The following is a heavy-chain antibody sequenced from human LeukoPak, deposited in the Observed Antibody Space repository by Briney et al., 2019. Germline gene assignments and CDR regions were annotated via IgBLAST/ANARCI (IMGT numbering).Heavy chain of an antibody. CDR1: GGSLSRGSYY. CDR2: IYTIRST. CDR3: ARDGYGDYY. D-gene: IGHD4-17*01. V-gene: IGHV4-61*02. Sequence: SQTLSLTCTVSGGSLSRGSYYWSWIRQPAGKGLEWIGRIYTIRSTNYNPSLKSRVTISVNTSKNQFSLKLSCVTAADTAVYYCARDGYGDYYWGQGTLVTVSS. J-gene: IGHJ4*02.